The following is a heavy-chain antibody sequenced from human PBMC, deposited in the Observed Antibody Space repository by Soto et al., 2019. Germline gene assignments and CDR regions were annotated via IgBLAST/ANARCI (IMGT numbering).Heavy chain of an antibody. CDR1: GYTFTSYA. CDR3: ARDLARAYDFWSGYYFFDP. CDR2: INAGNGNT. J-gene: IGHJ5*02. V-gene: IGHV1-3*01. D-gene: IGHD3-3*01. Sequence: ASVKVSCKASGYTFTSYAMHWVRQAPGQRLEWMGWINAGNGNTKYSQKFQGRVTITRDTSASTAYMELSSLRSEDTAVYYCARDLARAYDFWSGYYFFDPWGQGTLVTVSS.